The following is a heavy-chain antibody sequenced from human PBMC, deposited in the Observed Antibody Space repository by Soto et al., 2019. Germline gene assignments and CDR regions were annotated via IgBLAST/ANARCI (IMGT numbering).Heavy chain of an antibody. D-gene: IGHD3-3*01. V-gene: IGHV3-15*01. CDR2: IKSKTDGGTT. J-gene: IGHJ5*02. Sequence: GKGLEWVGRIKSKTDGGTTDYAAPVKGRFTISRDDSKNTLYLQMNSLKTEDTAVYYCTTDPLGVVIGTNWFDPWGQGTLVTVSS. CDR3: TTDPLGVVIGTNWFDP.